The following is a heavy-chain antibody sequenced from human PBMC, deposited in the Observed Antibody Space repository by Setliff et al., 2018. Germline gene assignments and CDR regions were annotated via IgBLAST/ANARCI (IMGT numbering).Heavy chain of an antibody. CDR2: ISSTGIPI. D-gene: IGHD2-21*02. V-gene: IGHV3-64D*09. Sequence: GGSLRLSCSASGFTFSRYAMHWVRQAPRKGLESVSAISSTGIPIYYADSVKARFTISRDDAQITLYLQMSSLRTDDTAVYYCVKDPSVYGADSGSIWGQGTMVTVSS. J-gene: IGHJ3*02. CDR3: VKDPSVYGADSGSI. CDR1: GFTFSRYA.